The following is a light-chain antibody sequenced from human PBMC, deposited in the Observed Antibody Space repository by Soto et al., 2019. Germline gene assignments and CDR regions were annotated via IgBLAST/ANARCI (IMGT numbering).Light chain of an antibody. J-gene: IGKJ1*01. V-gene: IGKV3-15*01. CDR2: GAS. CDR3: QQYNDWPLT. Sequence: EIVMTQSPATLSLSPGERVTLSCRASQSISTNLAWYQQKPGQAPRLLIYGASTRATGIPARFSGSGSGTEFTVTISSLQSEDFAVFYCQQYNDWPLTFGDGTKVEI. CDR1: QSISTN.